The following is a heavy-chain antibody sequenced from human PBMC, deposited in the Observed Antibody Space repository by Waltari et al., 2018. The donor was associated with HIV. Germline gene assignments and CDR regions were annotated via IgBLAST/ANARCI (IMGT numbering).Heavy chain of an antibody. V-gene: IGHV7-4-1*04. CDR1: GYTFTSYA. Sequence: QVQLVQSGSELKKPGASVTVSCKASGYTFTSYAMNWVRQATGQGLEWMGWINTNPGNPTYAQGFTGRFVFALDTSVSMAYLQISSLKAEDTAVYYCARDSKRYSSKENWFDPWGQGTLVTVSS. D-gene: IGHD6-19*01. CDR2: INTNPGNP. J-gene: IGHJ5*02. CDR3: ARDSKRYSSKENWFDP.